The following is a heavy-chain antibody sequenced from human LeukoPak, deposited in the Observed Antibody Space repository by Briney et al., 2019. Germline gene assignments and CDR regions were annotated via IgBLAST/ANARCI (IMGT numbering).Heavy chain of an antibody. CDR2: TYSGGNT. J-gene: IGHJ4*02. Sequence: GGSLRLSCVPSGLTLSSNYMSWVRQAPGKGLEWVSVTYSGGNTNYADSVRGRFTISRDSPKNPAYLQMNSLRPEDTAVYHCASGSTLVQVVIFYYWGQGTLVTVSS. V-gene: IGHV3-53*01. D-gene: IGHD3-10*01. CDR3: ASGSTLVQVVIFYY. CDR1: GLTLSSNY.